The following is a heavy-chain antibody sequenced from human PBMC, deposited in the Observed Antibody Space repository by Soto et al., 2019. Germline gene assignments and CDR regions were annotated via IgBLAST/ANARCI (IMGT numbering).Heavy chain of an antibody. D-gene: IGHD2-8*02. V-gene: IGHV3-53*01. J-gene: IGHJ6*03. CDR1: GFTVSSNY. CDR3: ERSGGSGGDPYSSYMDV. CDR2: IYSGGST. Sequence: GGSLRLSCAVSGFTVSSNYMSWVRQAPGKGLEWVSVIYSGGSTYYTNSMKGRFTISRDNSKNTLYLQMNRLRAADTAVYYGERSGGSGGDPYSSYMDVWGKGTPVTVSS.